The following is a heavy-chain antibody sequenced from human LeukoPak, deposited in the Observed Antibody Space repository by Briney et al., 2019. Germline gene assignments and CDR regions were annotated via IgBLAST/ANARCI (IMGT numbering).Heavy chain of an antibody. J-gene: IGHJ4*02. Sequence: GGSLRLSCAASGFTFSSYSMNWVRQAPGKGLEGVSYISSSSSTIYYADSVKGRFTISRDNAKNSLYLQMSSLRAEDTAVYYCARGGHCSGGSCYDYWGQGTLVTVSS. V-gene: IGHV3-48*04. CDR1: GFTFSSYS. CDR3: ARGGHCSGGSCYDY. CDR2: ISSSSSTI. D-gene: IGHD2-15*01.